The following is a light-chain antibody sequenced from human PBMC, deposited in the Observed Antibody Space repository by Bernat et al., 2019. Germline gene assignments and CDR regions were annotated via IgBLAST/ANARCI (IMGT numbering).Light chain of an antibody. V-gene: IGLV2-23*02. J-gene: IGLJ2*01. Sequence: QSALTQPASVSGSPGQSITISCTGTSSDVGSYNLVSWYQQHPGKAPKLIIYEVTKRPSGVSNRFSGSKSGNTASLTISGLQPEDEADYFCCSYAGRSTFDVFCGGTELTVL. CDR1: SSDVGSYNL. CDR2: EVT. CDR3: CSYAGRSTFDV.